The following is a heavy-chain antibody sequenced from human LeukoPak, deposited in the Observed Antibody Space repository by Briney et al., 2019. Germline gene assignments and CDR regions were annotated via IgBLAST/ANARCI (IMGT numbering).Heavy chain of an antibody. CDR2: ISSSSTYI. D-gene: IGHD4-11*01. CDR1: GFTFNTYR. V-gene: IGHV3-21*01. CDR3: ARRDDYSNYEDY. Sequence: TGGSLRLSCAASGFTFNTYRMNWVRQAPGKGLEWVSSISSSSTYIYYTDSVKGRFTISRDNAKNSLYLQMKDLRAEDTALYYCARRDDYSNYEDYWGQGTLVTVSS. J-gene: IGHJ4*02.